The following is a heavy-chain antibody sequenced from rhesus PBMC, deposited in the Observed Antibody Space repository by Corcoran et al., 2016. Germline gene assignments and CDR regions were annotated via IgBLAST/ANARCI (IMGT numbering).Heavy chain of an antibody. J-gene: IGHJ2*01. CDR3: ARVGTVNWYFDL. V-gene: IGHV2S1*01. Sequence: QVTLKESGPALVKPTQTLTLTCTFSGFSLSTSGMGVGWIRQPPGKALEWLASIYWDDDKYSSSSLKSRLTISKDTSNIQVVLTMTNMDPVDTATYYCARVGTVNWYFDLWGPGTPITISS. CDR2: IYWDDDK. CDR1: GFSLSTSGMG. D-gene: IGHD4-23*01.